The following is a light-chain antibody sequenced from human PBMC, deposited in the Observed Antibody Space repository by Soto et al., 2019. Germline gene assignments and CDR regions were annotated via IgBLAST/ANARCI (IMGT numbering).Light chain of an antibody. J-gene: IGKJ4*01. Sequence: DIQMTQSPSSVSASVGDRVTITCRASERINTYLAWYHQQPGKAPKLLIYAASSLHSGVPSRFSGSGSGTEFTLTISNLQPEDFATYYCQQANSPPLTFGGGTKVEIK. CDR2: AAS. V-gene: IGKV1-12*01. CDR1: ERINTY. CDR3: QQANSPPLT.